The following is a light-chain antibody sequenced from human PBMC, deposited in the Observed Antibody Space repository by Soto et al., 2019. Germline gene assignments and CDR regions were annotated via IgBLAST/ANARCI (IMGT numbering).Light chain of an antibody. J-gene: IGKJ1*01. CDR3: QQCNNWPLT. Sequence: EIVMTQSPATLSVSPGERATLSCRASQSVSSNLAWYQQKPGQAPRLLIYGASTRATGIPARFSGSGSGTEFTLTNSSLQSEDFAVYYCQQCNNWPLTFGQGTRVEIK. V-gene: IGKV3-15*01. CDR1: QSVSSN. CDR2: GAS.